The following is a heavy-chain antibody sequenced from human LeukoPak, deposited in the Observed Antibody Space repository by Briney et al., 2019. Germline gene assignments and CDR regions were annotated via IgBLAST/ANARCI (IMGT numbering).Heavy chain of an antibody. D-gene: IGHD3-22*01. Sequence: SETLSLTCTVSGGSISSSSYYWGWIRQPPGKGLEWIGSIYYSGSTYYNPSLKSRVTISVDTSKNQFSLKLSSVTAADTAVYYCARRETMIVDYWGQGTLVTVSS. CDR2: IYYSGST. CDR3: ARRETMIVDY. V-gene: IGHV4-39*01. CDR1: GGSISSSSYY. J-gene: IGHJ4*02.